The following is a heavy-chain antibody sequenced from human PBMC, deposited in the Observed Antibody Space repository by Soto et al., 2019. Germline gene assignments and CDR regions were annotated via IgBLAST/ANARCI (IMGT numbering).Heavy chain of an antibody. Sequence: SETLSLTCAVYGGSFSGYYWNWIRQPPGKGLEWIGEINHSGSTNYNPSLKSRVTISVDTSKNQFSLKLSSVTAADTAVYYCARKDIVLVPAASGWFDPWGQGTLVTVSS. CDR1: GGSFSGYY. D-gene: IGHD2-2*01. V-gene: IGHV4-34*01. J-gene: IGHJ5*02. CDR2: INHSGST. CDR3: ARKDIVLVPAASGWFDP.